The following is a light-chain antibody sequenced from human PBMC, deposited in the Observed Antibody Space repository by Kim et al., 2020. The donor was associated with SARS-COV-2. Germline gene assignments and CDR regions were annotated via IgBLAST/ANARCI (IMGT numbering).Light chain of an antibody. J-gene: IGLJ3*02. V-gene: IGLV3-21*04. CDR3: QVWDSSSDPWV. Sequence: SYELTQPPSVSGAPGKTARITCGGNNIGSKSVHWYQQKPGQAPVLVIYYDSDRPSGIPERFSGSNSGNTATLTISRVEAGDEADYYCQVWDSSSDPWVFG. CDR1: NIGSKS. CDR2: YDS.